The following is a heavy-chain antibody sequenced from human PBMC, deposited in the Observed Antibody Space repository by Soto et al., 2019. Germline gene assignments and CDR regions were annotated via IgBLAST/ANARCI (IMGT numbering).Heavy chain of an antibody. J-gene: IGHJ6*02. CDR3: VMVDNYVTPTPQDV. Sequence: QVQLVQSGDEVKKPGASVKVSCKASGYIFVNYGIAWVRQAPGQGLEWMGWISPYTGNTHSATQVQGRLTMTKDTTTNTAYMDLGSLTSDDTAVYYCVMVDNYVTPTPQDVWGQGTTVTVSS. D-gene: IGHD3-16*01. CDR1: GYIFVNYG. CDR2: ISPYTGNT. V-gene: IGHV1-18*01.